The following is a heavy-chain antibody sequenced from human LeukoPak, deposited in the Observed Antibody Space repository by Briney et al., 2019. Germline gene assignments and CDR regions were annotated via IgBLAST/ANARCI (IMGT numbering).Heavy chain of an antibody. D-gene: IGHD2-8*02. Sequence: PSETLSLTCAVYGGSFSGYYWSWIRQPPGKGLEWIGEINHSGSTNYNPSLKSRVTISVDTSRNQFSLKLSSVTAADTAVYYCAKDGPLGYCTGGVCYGYYYYMDVWGKGTTVTVSS. V-gene: IGHV4-34*01. CDR2: INHSGST. CDR3: AKDGPLGYCTGGVCYGYYYYMDV. J-gene: IGHJ6*03. CDR1: GGSFSGYY.